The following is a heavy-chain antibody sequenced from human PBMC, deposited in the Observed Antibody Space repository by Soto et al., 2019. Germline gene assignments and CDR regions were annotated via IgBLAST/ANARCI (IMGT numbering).Heavy chain of an antibody. CDR2: ISSSSSYI. V-gene: IGHV3-21*01. J-gene: IGHJ1*01. Sequence: GGSLRLSCAASGFTFSSYSMNWVRQAPGKGLEWVSSISSSSSYIYYADSVKGRFTISRDNAKNSLYLQMNSLRAVDVAVDYCARGPFQYYDFWSGYPGAEYFQHWGQGTLVTVSS. CDR3: ARGPFQYYDFWSGYPGAEYFQH. CDR1: GFTFSSYS. D-gene: IGHD3-3*01.